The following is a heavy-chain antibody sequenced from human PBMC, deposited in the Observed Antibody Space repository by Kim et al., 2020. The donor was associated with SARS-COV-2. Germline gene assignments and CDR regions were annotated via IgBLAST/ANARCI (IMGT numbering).Heavy chain of an antibody. CDR2: ISSSGSTI. Sequence: GGSLRLSCAASGFTFSSYEMNWVRQAPGKGLEWVSYISSSGSTIYYADSVKGRFTISRDNAKNSLYLQMNSLRAEDTAVYYCARVPNLLWFGELLYTGVYDMDVWGKGTTVTVSS. CDR3: ARVPNLLWFGELLYTGVYDMDV. J-gene: IGHJ6*03. CDR1: GFTFSSYE. V-gene: IGHV3-48*03. D-gene: IGHD3-10*01.